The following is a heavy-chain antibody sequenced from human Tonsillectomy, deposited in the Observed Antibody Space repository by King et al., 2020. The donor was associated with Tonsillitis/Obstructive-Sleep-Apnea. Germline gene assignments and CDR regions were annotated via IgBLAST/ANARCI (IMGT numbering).Heavy chain of an antibody. CDR1: GFTFSSYG. Sequence: VQLVESGGGVVQPGRSLRLSCAASGFTFSSYGMHWVRQAPGKGLEWVAFISYDGSNKHYADSVKGRLTISRDNSKNTLYLQMSSLRAEDTAVYYCAKNIEVLAAIAEYYYYAVDVWGQGTTVTVSS. CDR3: AKNIEVLAAIAEYYYYAVDV. J-gene: IGHJ6*02. D-gene: IGHD2-2*02. V-gene: IGHV3-30*18. CDR2: ISYDGSNK.